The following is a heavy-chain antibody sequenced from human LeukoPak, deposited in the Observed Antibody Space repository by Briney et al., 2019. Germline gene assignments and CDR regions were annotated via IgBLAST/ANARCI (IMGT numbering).Heavy chain of an antibody. J-gene: IGHJ6*04. V-gene: IGHV3-30*02. D-gene: IGHD3-3*02. Sequence: GGSLRLSCAASGFIFIGYGMHWVRQAPGKGPEWVAFIRPDGHNKYYADTVKGRFMISRDNSKNTVDLQMNSLRGDDTAMYYCAKEGAASWDVDVWGKGTTVTVSS. CDR3: AKEGAASWDVDV. CDR1: GFIFIGYG. CDR2: IRPDGHNK.